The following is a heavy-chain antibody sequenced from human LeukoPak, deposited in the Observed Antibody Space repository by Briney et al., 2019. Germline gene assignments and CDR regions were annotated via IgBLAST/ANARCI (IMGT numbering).Heavy chain of an antibody. CDR2: ISSSGSTI. D-gene: IGHD6-19*01. CDR1: GFTFSSYE. CDR3: ARDGDSSGWYGGFDY. J-gene: IGHJ4*02. V-gene: IGHV3-48*03. Sequence: GGSLRLSCAASGFTFSSYEMNWVRQAPGKGLGWVSYISSSGSTIYYADSVKGRFTISRDNAKNSLYLQMNSLRAEDTAVYYCARDGDSSGWYGGFDYWGQGTLVTVSS.